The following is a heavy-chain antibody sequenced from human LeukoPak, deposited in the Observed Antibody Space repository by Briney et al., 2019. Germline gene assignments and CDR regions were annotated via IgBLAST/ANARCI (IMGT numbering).Heavy chain of an antibody. CDR2: ISSSSSVK. CDR1: GFSFTNYN. V-gene: IGHV3-48*01. Sequence: QSGGSLRLSCTASGFSFTNYNMNWVRQAPGKGLEWISYISSSSSVKQYADYVKGRFTVSRDNAKNSCYLQINSLRAEDTAIYYCARDHVDGGGGSSRRGDYWGQGTLVTVSS. CDR3: ARDHVDGGGGSSRRGDY. J-gene: IGHJ4*02. D-gene: IGHD2-21*01.